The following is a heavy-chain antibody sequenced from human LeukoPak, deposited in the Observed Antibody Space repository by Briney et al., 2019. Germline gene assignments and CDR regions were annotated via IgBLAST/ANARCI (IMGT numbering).Heavy chain of an antibody. CDR3: ARGAGVTDQ. D-gene: IGHD5-18*01. Sequence: GGSLRLSCAASGFTFENYWMSWVRQVPRKGPEWVANIKQDGSVEHYLDSVKGRFTISRDNAKNCLFLQMNSLIAEDTAVYYCARGAGVTDQWGQGTLVTVSS. CDR2: IKQDGSVE. CDR1: GFTFENYW. J-gene: IGHJ4*02. V-gene: IGHV3-7*01.